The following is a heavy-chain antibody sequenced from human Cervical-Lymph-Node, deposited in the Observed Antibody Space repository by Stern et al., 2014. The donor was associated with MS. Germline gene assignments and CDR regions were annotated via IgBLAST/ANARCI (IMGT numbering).Heavy chain of an antibody. CDR1: GYSFTIYY. V-gene: IGHV5-51*01. CDR2: IYPYDSDT. Sequence: QLVQSGAEVKKPGESLKISCKLSGYSFTIYYIAWVRQMPGKGLEWMGVIYPYDSDTTYSPSFQGQVTISADKSITTAYLQWSSLRASDTAMYYCARHVQGFDYWGQGTLVTVSS. J-gene: IGHJ4*02. CDR3: ARHVQGFDY.